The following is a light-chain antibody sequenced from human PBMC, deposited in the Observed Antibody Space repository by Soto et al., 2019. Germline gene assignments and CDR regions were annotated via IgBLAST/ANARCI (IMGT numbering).Light chain of an antibody. J-gene: IGKJ5*01. V-gene: IGKV1-27*01. CDR3: QKYNSALT. CDR1: QSVSNW. CDR2: SAS. Sequence: DIQMTQSPSTLSASVGDRVTLSCRASQSVSNWLAWYQQKPGKVPKLLIYSASTLHSGVPSRFSGSGSGTDFTLTISSLQPEDVATYFCQKYNSALTFGQGTRLEIK.